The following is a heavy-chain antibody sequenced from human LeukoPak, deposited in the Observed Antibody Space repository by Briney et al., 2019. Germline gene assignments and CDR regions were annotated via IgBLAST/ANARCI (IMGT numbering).Heavy chain of an antibody. CDR2: IYYSGST. D-gene: IGHD1-1*01. J-gene: IGHJ3*02. Sequence: PSETLSLTCTVSGGSISSGDYYWGWLRQPPGKGREWVGYIYYSGSTYDNTSLKSRVTISVETSKNQFSLKLSSVTAADTAVYYCASQELEISAFDIWGQGTMVTVSS. V-gene: IGHV4-30-4*08. CDR1: GGSISSGDYY. CDR3: ASQELEISAFDI.